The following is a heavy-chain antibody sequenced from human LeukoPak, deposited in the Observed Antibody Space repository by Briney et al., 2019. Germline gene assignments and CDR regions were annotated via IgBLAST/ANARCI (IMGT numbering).Heavy chain of an antibody. J-gene: IGHJ5*02. CDR1: GGSISSYY. V-gene: IGHV4-59*01. CDR2: IYYSGST. D-gene: IGHD2-8*02. CDR3: AGQYCTGGVCYSTLQADWFDP. Sequence: SETLSLTCTVSGGSISSYYWSWIRQPPGEGLEWIGYIYYSGSTNYNPSLKSRVTISVDTSKNQFSLKLSSVTAADTAVYYCAGQYCTGGVCYSTLQADWFDPWGQGTLVTVSS.